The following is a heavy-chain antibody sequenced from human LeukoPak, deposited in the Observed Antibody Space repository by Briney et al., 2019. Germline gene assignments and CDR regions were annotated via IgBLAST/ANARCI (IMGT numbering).Heavy chain of an antibody. D-gene: IGHD3-16*02. J-gene: IGHJ6*04. Sequence: GGSLRLSCAASGFTFSSYEMNWVRQAPGKGLEWVSYISSSGSTIYYADSVKGRFTISRDNAKNSLYLPMNSLRAEDTAVYYCARDWLGELSPDYYGMEVWGKGTPVTVSP. CDR3: ARDWLGELSPDYYGMEV. CDR1: GFTFSSYE. V-gene: IGHV3-48*03. CDR2: ISSSGSTI.